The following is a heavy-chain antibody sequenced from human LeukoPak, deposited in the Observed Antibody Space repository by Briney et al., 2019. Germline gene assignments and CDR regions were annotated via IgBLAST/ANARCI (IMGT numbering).Heavy chain of an antibody. CDR3: ARASRYSSSWYRVDY. D-gene: IGHD6-13*01. CDR2: INHSGST. J-gene: IGHJ4*02. V-gene: IGHV4-34*01. Sequence: KPSETLSLTCAVYGGSFSGYYWSWIRQPPGKGLEWIGEINHSGSTNYNPSLKSQVTISVDTSKNQFSLKLSSVTAADTAVYYCARASRYSSSWYRVDYWGQGTLVTVSS. CDR1: GGSFSGYY.